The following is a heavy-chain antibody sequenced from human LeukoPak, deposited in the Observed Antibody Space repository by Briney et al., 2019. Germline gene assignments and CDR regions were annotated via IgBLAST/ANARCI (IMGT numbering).Heavy chain of an antibody. CDR3: ARAAYYYGSGSYFPPYYYYMDV. CDR1: GGSISSGSYY. J-gene: IGHJ6*03. Sequence: PSETLSLTCTVSGGSISSGSYYWGWIRQPPGTGLEWLGSIYYSGSTYYNPSLKSRVTTSVDTSKNQFSLKLSSVTAADTAVYYCARAAYYYGSGSYFPPYYYYMDVWDKGTTITVSS. CDR2: IYYSGST. D-gene: IGHD3-10*01. V-gene: IGHV4-39*07.